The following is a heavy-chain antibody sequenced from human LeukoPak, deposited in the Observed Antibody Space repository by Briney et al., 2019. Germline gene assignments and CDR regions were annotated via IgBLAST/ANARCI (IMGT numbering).Heavy chain of an antibody. CDR1: GGSISSYY. D-gene: IGHD3-22*01. CDR2: IYYSGST. Sequence: PETLSLTCTVSGGSISSYYWSWIWQPPGKGLEWIGYIYYSGSTSYNPSLKSRVTISVDTSKNQFSLKLSSVTAADTAVYYCARGHYYYDSSGYYGGNWFDPWGQGTLVTVSS. CDR3: ARGHYYYDSSGYYGGNWFDP. V-gene: IGHV4-59*12. J-gene: IGHJ5*02.